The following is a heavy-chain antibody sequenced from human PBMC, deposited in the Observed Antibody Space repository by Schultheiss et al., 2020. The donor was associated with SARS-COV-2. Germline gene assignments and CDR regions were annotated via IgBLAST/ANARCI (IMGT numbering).Heavy chain of an antibody. CDR3: ARVGALAVAAPPDY. CDR2: IYYSGST. V-gene: IGHV4-39*01. Sequence: SETLSLTCTVSGGSISSSSYYWGWIRQPPGKGLEWIGSIYYSGSTYYNPSLKSRVTISVDTSKNQFSLKLSSVTAEDTAVYYCARVGALAVAAPPDYWGQGTLVTVSS. D-gene: IGHD6-19*01. J-gene: IGHJ4*02. CDR1: GGSISSSSYY.